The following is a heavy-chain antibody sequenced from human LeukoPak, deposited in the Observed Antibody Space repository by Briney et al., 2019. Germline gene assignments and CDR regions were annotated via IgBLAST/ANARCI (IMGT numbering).Heavy chain of an antibody. V-gene: IGHV3-53*04. CDR1: GFTVSSNY. CDR3: ARDSIVGATGSDYYYGMDV. D-gene: IGHD1-26*01. CDR2: IYSGGST. Sequence: GGSLRLSCAASGFTVSSNYMSWVRQAPGKGLEWVSVIYSGGSTYYADSVKGRFTISRHNSKNTLYLQMTSLRAEDTAVYYCARDSIVGATGSDYYYGMDVWGQGNTVTVSS. J-gene: IGHJ6*02.